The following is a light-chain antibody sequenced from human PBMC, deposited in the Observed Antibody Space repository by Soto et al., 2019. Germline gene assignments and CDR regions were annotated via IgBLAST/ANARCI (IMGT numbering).Light chain of an antibody. V-gene: IGKV1-39*01. Sequence: DIQLTQSPSSLSASVGDRITITCRSSQSISRYLNWYQQRPGTAPKVLIFGANSLQSGVPSRFSGSGSVTEFTLTFSSQQPEDFATYYCQQNYGTPGTFGQGTKVDVK. J-gene: IGKJ1*01. CDR2: GAN. CDR1: QSISRY. CDR3: QQNYGTPGT.